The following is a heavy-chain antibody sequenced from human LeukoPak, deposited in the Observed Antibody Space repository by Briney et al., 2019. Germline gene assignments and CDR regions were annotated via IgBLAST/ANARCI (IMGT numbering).Heavy chain of an antibody. CDR3: ATLGVLYDSSGYYTPYFDY. V-gene: IGHV1-69*05. J-gene: IGHJ4*02. CDR1: GGTFSSYA. D-gene: IGHD3-22*01. CDR2: IIPIFGTA. Sequence: SVKVSCKASGGTFSSYAISWVRQAPGQGLEWMGGIIPIFGTANYAQKFQGRVTITTDESTSTAYMELSSLRSEDTAVYYCATLGVLYDSSGYYTPYFDYWGQGTLVTVSS.